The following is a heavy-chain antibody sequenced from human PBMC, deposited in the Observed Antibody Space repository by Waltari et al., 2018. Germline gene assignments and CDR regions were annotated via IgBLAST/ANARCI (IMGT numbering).Heavy chain of an antibody. CDR3: AKGFRITMIAYGMDV. V-gene: IGHV3-23*01. J-gene: IGHJ6*02. D-gene: IGHD3-22*01. CDR2: IRGKGGST. CDR1: GFTFSSYA. Sequence: EVQLLESGGGLVQPGGSLRLSCAASGFTFSSYAMSWVRQAPGKGLEWVSAIRGKGGSTYDADSVKGRFTISRDNSKNTLYLQMNSLRAEDTAVYYCAKGFRITMIAYGMDVWGQGTTVTVSS.